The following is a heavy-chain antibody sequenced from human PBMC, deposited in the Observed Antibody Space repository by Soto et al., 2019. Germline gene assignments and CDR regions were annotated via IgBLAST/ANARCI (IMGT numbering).Heavy chain of an antibody. V-gene: IGHV3-23*01. J-gene: IGHJ4*02. CDR1: GFTFSSYA. D-gene: IGHD2-15*01. CDR2: ISGSGGST. Sequence: GGSLRLSCAASGFTFSSYAMSWVRQAPGKGLEWVSAISGSGGSTYYADSVKGRFTISSDNSKNTLYLQMNSLRAEDTAVYYCAKDLGYCSGGSCYYFDYWGQGTLVTVSS. CDR3: AKDLGYCSGGSCYYFDY.